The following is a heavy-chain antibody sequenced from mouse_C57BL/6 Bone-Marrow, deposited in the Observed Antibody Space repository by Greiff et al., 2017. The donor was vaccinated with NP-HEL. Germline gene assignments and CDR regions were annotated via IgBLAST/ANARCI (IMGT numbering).Heavy chain of an antibody. J-gene: IGHJ4*01. CDR3: ARRGFCRYYAMDY. CDR2: IYPSSGNT. V-gene: IGHV1-81*01. CDR1: GYTFTSYG. Sequence: QVQLQQSGAELARPGASVKLSCKASGYTFTSYGISWVKQRTGQGLEWIGKIYPSSGNTYYNEKFKGKATLTADKSSSTAYMELRSLTSEHSAVYFCARRGFCRYYAMDYWGQGTSVTVSS.